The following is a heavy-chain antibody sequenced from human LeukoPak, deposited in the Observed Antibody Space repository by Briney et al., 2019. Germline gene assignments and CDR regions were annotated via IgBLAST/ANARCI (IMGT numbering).Heavy chain of an antibody. CDR3: ASRGYCISTSCYEPFDY. CDR2: IIPIFGTP. CDR1: GYTLTELS. Sequence: SVKVSCKVSGYTLTELSVHWVRQAPGQGLEWMGGIIPIFGTPNYAQKFQGRVTITADESTSTAYMELSSLRSEDTAVYYCASRGYCISTSCYEPFDYWGQGTLVTVSS. D-gene: IGHD2-2*01. J-gene: IGHJ4*02. V-gene: IGHV1-69*13.